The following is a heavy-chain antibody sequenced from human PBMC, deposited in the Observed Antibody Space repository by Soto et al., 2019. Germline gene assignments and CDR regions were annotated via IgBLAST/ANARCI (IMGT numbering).Heavy chain of an antibody. D-gene: IGHD2-2*01. Sequence: PSETLSLTCTVSGGSISSGDYYWSWIRQPPGKGLEWIGYIYYSGSTYHNPSLKSRVTISVDTSKNQFSLKLSSVTAADTAVYYCARGGGYQLQPFDPWGQGTLVTVSS. CDR3: ARGGGYQLQPFDP. CDR1: GGSISSGDYY. CDR2: IYYSGST. V-gene: IGHV4-30-4*01. J-gene: IGHJ5*02.